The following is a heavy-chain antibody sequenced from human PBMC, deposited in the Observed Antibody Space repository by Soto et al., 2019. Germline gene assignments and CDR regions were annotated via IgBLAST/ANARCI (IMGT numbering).Heavy chain of an antibody. J-gene: IGHJ6*02. D-gene: IGHD3-10*01. CDR3: ARHGFGSLHGRVDV. V-gene: IGHV4-59*08. CDR2: IGYSGAS. Sequence: QVQLQESGPGLVKPSETLSLTCTVSGGSITNYYCSWFRQSPGKGLEWIGYIGYSGASAYNRSLRGRVTMSVETSKTQFSVMLECVTATDAAVYYCARHGFGSLHGRVDVWGQGTTVIVSS. CDR1: GGSITNYY.